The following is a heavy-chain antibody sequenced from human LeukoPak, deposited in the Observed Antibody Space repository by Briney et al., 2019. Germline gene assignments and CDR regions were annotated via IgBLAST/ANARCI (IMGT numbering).Heavy chain of an antibody. V-gene: IGHV3-23*01. J-gene: IGHJ4*02. Sequence: PGGSLRLSCAASGFTFSSYAMSWVRQAPGKGLEWVSAISGSGGSTYYADSVKGRFTISRDNSKNTLYLQMNRLRAEDTAVYYCAKRQGYDYSKQFASYYFDYWGQGTLVTVSS. CDR1: GFTFSSYA. D-gene: IGHD4-11*01. CDR2: ISGSGGST. CDR3: AKRQGYDYSKQFASYYFDY.